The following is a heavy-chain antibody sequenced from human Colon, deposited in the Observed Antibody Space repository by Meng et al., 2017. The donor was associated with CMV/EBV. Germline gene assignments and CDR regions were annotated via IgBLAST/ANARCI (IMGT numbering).Heavy chain of an antibody. CDR2: IYDSRTT. D-gene: IGHD2-2*01. CDR3: ARDRPYAYYYFGLDV. V-gene: IGHV4-59*01. CDR1: GFSFNDYS. Sequence: GSLRLSCAASGFSFNDYSMSWIRQSPGTGLEWIGYIYDSRTTNYSPSLKSRVTMSLDTTKNQFSLKLSSVTAADSAVYYCARDRPYAYYYFGLDVWGPGTTVTVSS. J-gene: IGHJ6*02.